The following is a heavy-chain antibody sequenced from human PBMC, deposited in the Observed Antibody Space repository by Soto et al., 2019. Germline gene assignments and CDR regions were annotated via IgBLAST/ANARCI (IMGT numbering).Heavy chain of an antibody. CDR1: GGSISSYY. CDR2: IYYSGST. D-gene: IGHD3-10*01. V-gene: IGHV4-59*08. CDR3: ATNYGSGSYYNHFDY. J-gene: IGHJ4*02. Sequence: SETLSLTCTVSGGSISSYYWSWIRQPPGKGLEWIGYIYYSGSTNYNPSLKSRVTISVDTSKNQFSLKLSSVTAADTAVYYCATNYGSGSYYNHFDYWGQGTLVTVSS.